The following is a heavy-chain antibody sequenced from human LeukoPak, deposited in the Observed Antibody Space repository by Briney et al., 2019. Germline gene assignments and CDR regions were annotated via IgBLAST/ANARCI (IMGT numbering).Heavy chain of an antibody. Sequence: GGSLRLSCAASGFTFSSYWMHWFRHAPGKGLVWVSRINSDGSSTTYADSVKGRFTISRDNAKNTLYLQMNSLRAEDTAVYYCARGDSGTYWFDYWGQGTPVTVSS. CDR1: GFTFSSYW. V-gene: IGHV3-74*01. J-gene: IGHJ4*02. CDR3: ARGDSGTYWFDY. D-gene: IGHD1-26*01. CDR2: INSDGSST.